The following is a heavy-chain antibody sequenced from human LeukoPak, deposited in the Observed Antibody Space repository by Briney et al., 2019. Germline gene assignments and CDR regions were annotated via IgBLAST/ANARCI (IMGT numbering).Heavy chain of an antibody. V-gene: IGHV3-23*01. J-gene: IGHJ4*02. CDR3: ARVLRQLPGDY. D-gene: IGHD2-2*01. CDR2: ISGNGDDT. Sequence: PGGSLRLSCAASGFTFSTYAMNWVRQAPGKGLEWVSGISGNGDDTNHRDFVKGRFTISRDNSNNTLYLQMNSLRAEDTAVYYCARVLRQLPGDYWGQGTLVTVSS. CDR1: GFTFSTYA.